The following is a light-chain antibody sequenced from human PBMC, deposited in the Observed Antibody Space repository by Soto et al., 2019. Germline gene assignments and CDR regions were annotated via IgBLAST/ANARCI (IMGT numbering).Light chain of an antibody. V-gene: IGKV3-11*01. CDR2: DAS. CDR3: QQRLHWPIT. CDR1: QTVGRY. Sequence: EIVLTQSPATLSLSPGDRVTLSCRASQTVGRYLSWYQHSPGQGPRLLVYDASNRATGIPARFSGSGSETDFILTISSLEPEDFAGYYCQQRLHWPITFGQGTRLEIK. J-gene: IGKJ5*01.